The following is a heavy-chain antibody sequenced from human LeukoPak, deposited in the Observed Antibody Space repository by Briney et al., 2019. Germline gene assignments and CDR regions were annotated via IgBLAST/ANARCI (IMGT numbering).Heavy chain of an antibody. CDR2: IWYDGSNK. J-gene: IGHJ4*02. Sequence: PGRSLRLSCAASGFTFSSYGMHWVRQAPGKGLEWVAVIWYDGSNKYYADSVKGRFTISRDNSKNTLYLQMNSLRAEDTAVYYCAKDLFPDPSSSGYLLWGQGTLVTVSS. CDR3: AKDLFPDPSSSGYLL. CDR1: GFTFSSYG. D-gene: IGHD3-22*01. V-gene: IGHV3-33*06.